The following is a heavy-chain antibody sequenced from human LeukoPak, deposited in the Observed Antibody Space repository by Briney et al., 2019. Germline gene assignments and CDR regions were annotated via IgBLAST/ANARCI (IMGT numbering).Heavy chain of an antibody. D-gene: IGHD3-10*01. J-gene: IGHJ4*02. CDR2: ISYDGSNK. CDR1: GFTFSSYG. Sequence: PGGSLRLSCAASGFTFSSYGMHWIRQAPGKGLEWVAVISYDGSNKYYADSVKGRFTISRDNSKNTLYLQMNSLRAEDTAVYYCARAYLPILPMVPGYWGQGTLVTVSS. CDR3: ARAYLPILPMVPGY. V-gene: IGHV3-30*19.